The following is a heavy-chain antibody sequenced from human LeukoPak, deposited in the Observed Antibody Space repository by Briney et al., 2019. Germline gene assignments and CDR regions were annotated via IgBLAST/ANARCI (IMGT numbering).Heavy chain of an antibody. CDR1: GFTFSSYA. Sequence: GGSLRLSCAASGFTFSSYAMHWVRQAPGKGLEYVSAISSNGGSTYYANSVKGRFTISRDNSKNTLYPQMGSLRAEDMTVYYCAAGRGTTAFDYWGQGTLVTVSS. D-gene: IGHD1-1*01. V-gene: IGHV3-64*01. CDR3: AAGRGTTAFDY. CDR2: ISSNGGST. J-gene: IGHJ4*02.